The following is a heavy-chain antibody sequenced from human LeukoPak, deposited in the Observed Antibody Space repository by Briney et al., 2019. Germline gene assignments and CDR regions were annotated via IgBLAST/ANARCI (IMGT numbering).Heavy chain of an antibody. D-gene: IGHD3-22*01. V-gene: IGHV1-69*13. CDR2: IIPIFGTA. J-gene: IGHJ4*02. Sequence: ASVKVSCKASGCTFSSYAISWVRQAPGQGLEWMGGIIPIFGTANYAQKFQGRVTITADESTSTAYMELSSLRSEDTAVYYCARGHVNSYYYDSSGYYSPVYFDYWGEGTLVTVSS. CDR3: ARGHVNSYYYDSSGYYSPVYFDY. CDR1: GCTFSSYA.